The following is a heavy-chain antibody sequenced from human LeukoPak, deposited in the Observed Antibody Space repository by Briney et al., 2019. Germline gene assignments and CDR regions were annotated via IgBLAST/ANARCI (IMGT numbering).Heavy chain of an antibody. D-gene: IGHD5-18*01. V-gene: IGHV3-7*01. CDR3: ARDRWGYSYGGD. CDR2: IKEDGSEK. CDR1: GFTFSSYW. Sequence: GGSLRLSCAASGFTFSSYWMSWVRQAPGKGLEWVANIKEDGSEKYYVDSVKGRFSISRDNAKNSLYLQMSSLRAEGTAVYYCARDRWGYSYGGDWGQGTLVTVSS. J-gene: IGHJ4*02.